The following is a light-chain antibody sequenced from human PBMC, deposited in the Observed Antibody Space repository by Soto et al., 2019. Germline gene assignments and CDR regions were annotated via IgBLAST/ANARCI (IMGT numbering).Light chain of an antibody. CDR1: QSISDT. CDR3: QQYNNWPWT. V-gene: IGKV3-15*01. CDR2: GAS. Sequence: EIVMTQSPATLSVSPGGRATLSCRASQSISDTLAWYQQTPGQAPRLLIHGASTRATGFPARFSGSGSGTDFTLTISSLQSEDFAVYYCQQYNNWPWTFGQGTKV. J-gene: IGKJ1*01.